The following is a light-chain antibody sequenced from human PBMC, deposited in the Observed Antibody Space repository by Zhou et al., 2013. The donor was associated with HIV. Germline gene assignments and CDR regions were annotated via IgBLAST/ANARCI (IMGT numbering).Light chain of an antibody. V-gene: IGKV1-39*01. J-gene: IGKJ4*01. CDR3: QQANSFPLT. Sequence: DIQMTQSPTSLSASVGDRVTITCRPSQTIDNYLNWYQRKPGKAPELLIYAASTLQSGVPSRFSGSGSGTDFTLTISCLQPEDSATYYCQQANSFPLTFGGGTKVEIK. CDR1: QTIDNY. CDR2: AAS.